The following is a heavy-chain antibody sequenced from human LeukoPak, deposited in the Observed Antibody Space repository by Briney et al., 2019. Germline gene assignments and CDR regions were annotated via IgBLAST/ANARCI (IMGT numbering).Heavy chain of an antibody. CDR1: GFTFSSYA. Sequence: PGGSLRLSCAASGFTFSSYAMHWVRQAPGKGLEWVAVISYDGSNKYYADSVKGRFTISRDNSKNTLYLQMNSLRAEDTAVYYCARAPRGGNFDYWGQGTLVTVSS. V-gene: IGHV3-30-3*01. CDR3: ARAPRGGNFDY. D-gene: IGHD2-15*01. CDR2: ISYDGSNK. J-gene: IGHJ4*02.